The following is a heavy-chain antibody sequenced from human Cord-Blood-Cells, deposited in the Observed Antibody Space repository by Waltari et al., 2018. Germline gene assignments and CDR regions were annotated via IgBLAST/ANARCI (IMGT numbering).Heavy chain of an antibody. CDR3: ARAPVLEYSSSSGSDY. CDR1: GYTFTSYA. V-gene: IGHV1-3*01. CDR2: INAGNGNT. D-gene: IGHD6-6*01. Sequence: QVQLVQSGTEVKKPGASVKVSCKASGYTFTSYAMHWVRQAPGQRLEWMGWINAGNGNTKYSQEFQGRVTITRDTSASTAYMELSSLRSEDTAVYYCARAPVLEYSSSSGSDYWGQGTLVTVSS. J-gene: IGHJ4*02.